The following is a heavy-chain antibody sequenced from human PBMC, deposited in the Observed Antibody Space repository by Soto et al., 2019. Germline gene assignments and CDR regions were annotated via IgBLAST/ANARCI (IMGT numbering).Heavy chain of an antibody. V-gene: IGHV3-33*01. D-gene: IGHD2-2*01. CDR3: AREFDCRSTRCPPKFDP. Sequence: GGSLRLSCAASGFTFSSYGMHWVRQAPGKGLEWVAVIWYDGSNKYYADSVKGRFTISRDNSKNTLYLQMNSLRAEDTAVYYCAREFDCRSTRCPPKFDPWGQGTLVTVSS. CDR2: IWYDGSNK. CDR1: GFTFSSYG. J-gene: IGHJ5*02.